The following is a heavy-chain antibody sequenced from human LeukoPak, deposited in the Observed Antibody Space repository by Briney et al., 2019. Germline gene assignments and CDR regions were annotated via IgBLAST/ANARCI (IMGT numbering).Heavy chain of an antibody. CDR2: INHSGST. CDR1: GGSFSGYY. D-gene: IGHD2-2*01. V-gene: IGHV4-34*01. J-gene: IGHJ4*02. CDR3: ARALPLGYCSSTSCYWFDY. Sequence: TSETLSLTCAVYGGSFSGYYWSWIRQPPGKGLEWIGEINHSGSTNYNPSLKSRVTISVDTSKNQFSLKLGSVTAADTAVYYCARALPLGYCSSTSCYWFDYWGQGTLVTVSS.